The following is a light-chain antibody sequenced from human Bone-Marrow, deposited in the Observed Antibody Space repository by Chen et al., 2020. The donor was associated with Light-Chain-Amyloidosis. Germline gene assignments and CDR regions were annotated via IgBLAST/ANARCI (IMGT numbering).Light chain of an antibody. CDR1: NIGSTS. V-gene: IGLV3-21*02. CDR3: QVWDRSSDRPV. J-gene: IGLJ3*02. Sequence: SYVLTQPSSVSVAPGQTATTACGGNNIGSTSVHWYQQTPGPAPLLVVYDDSDRPSGIPERLAGSNSGNMATLTISRVEAGDEADYYCQVWDRSSDRPVFGGGTKLTVL. CDR2: DDS.